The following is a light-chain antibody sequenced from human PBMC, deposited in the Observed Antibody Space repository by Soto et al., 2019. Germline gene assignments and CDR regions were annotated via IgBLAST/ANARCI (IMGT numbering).Light chain of an antibody. V-gene: IGKV1-27*01. Sequence: DIQMTQSPSSLSASVGDRVTITCRASQGISNYLAWYQQKPGKVPKPLMSAASSLESGVPSRFSGRGSGTDFTLTINSLQPEDVATYYCQKYYSAPFTFGPGTKVDIK. CDR2: AAS. CDR3: QKYYSAPFT. J-gene: IGKJ3*01. CDR1: QGISNY.